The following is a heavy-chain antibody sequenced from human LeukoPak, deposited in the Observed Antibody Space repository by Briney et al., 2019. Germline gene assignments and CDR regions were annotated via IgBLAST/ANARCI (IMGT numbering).Heavy chain of an antibody. V-gene: IGHV1-2*02. Sequence: GASMRVSCKASGYNFNSYYIHWVRQAPGQGLTWMGWINPDNGKTKYAPRFQGRVTMTWDTSINTAYVDLSGLRSDDTAVYYCARNEPAVSVVDAFDVWGQGTVGTVSS. D-gene: IGHD1-1*01. J-gene: IGHJ3*01. CDR2: INPDNGKT. CDR3: ARNEPAVSVVDAFDV. CDR1: GYNFNSYY.